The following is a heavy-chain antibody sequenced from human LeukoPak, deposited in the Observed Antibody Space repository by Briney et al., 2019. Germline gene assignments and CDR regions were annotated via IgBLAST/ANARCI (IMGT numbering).Heavy chain of an antibody. CDR2: FNHSGYT. Sequence: SETLSLTCAVSGGSFSGYYWSWIRHPPGKGLEWTGEFNHSGYTTYNPSLKSRVTMSVDMSKYQFSLKLSSGTAADTAVYYCARGRNYYENTGYYYYFDYWGQGTLVTVSS. CDR3: ARGRNYYENTGYYYYFDY. V-gene: IGHV4-34*01. CDR1: GGSFSGYY. J-gene: IGHJ4*02. D-gene: IGHD3-22*01.